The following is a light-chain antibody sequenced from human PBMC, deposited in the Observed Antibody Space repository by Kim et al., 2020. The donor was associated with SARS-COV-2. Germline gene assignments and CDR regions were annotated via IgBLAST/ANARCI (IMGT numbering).Light chain of an antibody. CDR1: AGSSSPA. CDR3: QTWGTGIVV. CDR2: LHRDGSH. Sequence: CSLRAGSSSPAIAWHQQQPEKGPRYLMKLHRDGSHRKGDGIPDRFSGSSSGAERYLTISSLQSEDEADYYCQTWGTGIVVFGGGTQLTVL. V-gene: IGLV4-69*01. J-gene: IGLJ2*01.